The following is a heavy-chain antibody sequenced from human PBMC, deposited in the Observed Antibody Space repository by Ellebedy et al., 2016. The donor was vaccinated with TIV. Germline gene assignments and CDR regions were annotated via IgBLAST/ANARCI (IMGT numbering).Heavy chain of an antibody. Sequence: PGGSMRLSCAASEFTFNTYGMNWVRQAPGKGLEWVALISSDGSSKSYADSVKGRFTISRDNSKNTLDLQMNNLRTEDTAVYYCARDPDAFGDQYFDLWGQGTLVIVSS. CDR2: ISSDGSSK. V-gene: IGHV3-30*03. CDR1: EFTFNTYG. CDR3: ARDPDAFGDQYFDL. J-gene: IGHJ5*01. D-gene: IGHD3-10*01.